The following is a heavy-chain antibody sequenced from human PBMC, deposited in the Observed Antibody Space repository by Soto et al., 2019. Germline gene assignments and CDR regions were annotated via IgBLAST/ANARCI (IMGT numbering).Heavy chain of an antibody. J-gene: IGHJ4*02. D-gene: IGHD3-3*01. CDR1: GASVSNIIHY. V-gene: IGHV4-61*01. CDR2: VHSSGIT. CDR3: ARGRGYETLY. Sequence: QVQLQESGPGLVKPSETLSLTCSVSGASVSNIIHYWSWIRQPPGKGLEWIGCVHSSGITNYSPPLKSRLSLSLHTSKNQFSLRLDSLTAADTAVYYCARGRGYETLYWGQGILVTVSS.